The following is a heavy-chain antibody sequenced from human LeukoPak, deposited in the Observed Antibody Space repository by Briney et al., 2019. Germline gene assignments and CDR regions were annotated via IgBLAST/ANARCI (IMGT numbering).Heavy chain of an antibody. J-gene: IGHJ6*03. D-gene: IGHD6-6*01. CDR3: ARAEDSSSSLSLYYYYSYMDV. V-gene: IGHV4-34*01. CDR1: GGSFSGYF. Sequence: SETLSLTCAVYGGSFSGYFWSWIRQPPGKWLEWIGEINHSGSTNYNPSLKSRVTISVDTSKNQFSLKLSSVTAADTAVYYCARAEDSSSSLSLYYYYSYMDVWGKGTTVTFSS. CDR2: INHSGST.